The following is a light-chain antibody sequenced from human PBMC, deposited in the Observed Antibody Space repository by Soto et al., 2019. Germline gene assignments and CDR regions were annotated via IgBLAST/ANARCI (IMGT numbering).Light chain of an antibody. Sequence: EIVLTQSPATLSLSPGERATLSCRASQSVSSYLAWYQQKPGQAPRLLIYDASNRASGIPARFSGSGSGTDFTLTISSLQPDDFATYYCQQYNSYSTFGQGTKLEIK. CDR2: DAS. J-gene: IGKJ2*01. CDR1: QSVSSY. CDR3: QQYNSYST. V-gene: IGKV3-11*01.